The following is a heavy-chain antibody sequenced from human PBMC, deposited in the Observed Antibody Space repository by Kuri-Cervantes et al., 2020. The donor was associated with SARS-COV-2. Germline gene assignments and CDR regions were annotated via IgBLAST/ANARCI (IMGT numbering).Heavy chain of an antibody. Sequence: SVKVSCKGSGGTFSSYAISWVRQAPGQGLEWMGRSIPILGIANYEQKFQGRVTITADKSTSTAYMELSSLRSEDTAVYYCARAYSSNLPREVAGFDPWGQGTLVTVSS. J-gene: IGHJ5*02. CDR1: GGTFSSYA. CDR3: ARAYSSNLPREVAGFDP. D-gene: IGHD6-13*01. CDR2: SIPILGIA. V-gene: IGHV1-69*04.